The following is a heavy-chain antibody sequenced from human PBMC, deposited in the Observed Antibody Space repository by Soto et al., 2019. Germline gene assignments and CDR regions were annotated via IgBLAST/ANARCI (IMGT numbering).Heavy chain of an antibody. D-gene: IGHD3-3*02. Sequence: QVQLVESGGGVVQPGRSLRLSCAASGFTFSDYGMHWVRQAPGKGLEWVAGISYDGSNKYYADSVKGRFTISRDNSKNTLYLQMASRRAEDAAVYYCAKTLHFWSGLDYWGQGTLVTVSS. CDR3: AKTLHFWSGLDY. CDR2: ISYDGSNK. V-gene: IGHV3-30*18. CDR1: GFTFSDYG. J-gene: IGHJ4*02.